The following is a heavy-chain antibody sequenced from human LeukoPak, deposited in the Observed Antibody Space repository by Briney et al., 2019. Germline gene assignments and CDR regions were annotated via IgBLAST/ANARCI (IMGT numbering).Heavy chain of an antibody. D-gene: IGHD3-9*01. CDR1: GFTSSSYS. CDR2: ISSSSSYI. CDR3: ARGDDILTGYYLDFDY. Sequence: PGGSLRLSCAASGFTSSSYSMNWVRQAPGKGLEWVSSISSSSSYIYYADLVKGRFTISRDNAKNSLYLQMNSLRAEDTAVYYCARGDDILTGYYLDFDYWGQGTLVTVSS. J-gene: IGHJ4*02. V-gene: IGHV3-21*01.